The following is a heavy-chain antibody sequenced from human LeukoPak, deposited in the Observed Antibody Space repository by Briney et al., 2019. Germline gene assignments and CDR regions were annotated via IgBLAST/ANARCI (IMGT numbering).Heavy chain of an antibody. Sequence: ASVKVSCKASGYTFTSYGISWVRQAPGQGLEWMGWISAYNGNTNYAQKLQGRVTMTTDTSKRAAYMGLRSLRSDDTAVYYCARDEDYGDYVYFDYWGQGTLVTVSS. CDR3: ARDEDYGDYVYFDY. V-gene: IGHV1-18*01. D-gene: IGHD4-17*01. CDR1: GYTFTSYG. CDR2: ISAYNGNT. J-gene: IGHJ4*02.